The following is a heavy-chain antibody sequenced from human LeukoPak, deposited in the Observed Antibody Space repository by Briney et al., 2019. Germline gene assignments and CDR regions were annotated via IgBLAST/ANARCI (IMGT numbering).Heavy chain of an antibody. D-gene: IGHD3-3*01. J-gene: IGHJ4*02. CDR3: ARAPNYDFWSGYLDY. Sequence: ASVKVSCKASGGTFSSYAISWVRQAPGQGLEWMGGIIPIFGTANYAQKFQGRVTITADESTSTAYMELSSLRSEDTAVYYCARAPNYDFWSGYLDYWGQGTLVTVSS. V-gene: IGHV1-69*13. CDR1: GGTFSSYA. CDR2: IIPIFGTA.